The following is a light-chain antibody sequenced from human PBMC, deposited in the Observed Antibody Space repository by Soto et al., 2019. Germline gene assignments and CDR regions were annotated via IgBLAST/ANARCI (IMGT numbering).Light chain of an antibody. Sequence: DIQMTQSPSTLSASVGDRVTITCRASKNIHTWVAWYQQKPGKAPKLLIYDASSLESGVPSRVSGSGSGTEFTLTISSLHPDDFATYYCQQYNTFWTFGPGTKVDIK. CDR3: QQYNTFWT. J-gene: IGKJ1*01. CDR2: DAS. V-gene: IGKV1-5*01. CDR1: KNIHTW.